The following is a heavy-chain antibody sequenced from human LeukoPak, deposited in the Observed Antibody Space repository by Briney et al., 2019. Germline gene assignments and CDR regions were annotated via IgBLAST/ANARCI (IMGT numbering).Heavy chain of an antibody. J-gene: IGHJ4*02. CDR1: NYSLKRGYY. Sequence: SETLSLTCSVSNYSLKRGYYWGWIRQPPGKGLEWIGNIYHTGYSYSNPSLKSRVSLSVDTSKNQFSLRLSSVTAADTAVYYCARHVHVSMIVVILSDYFDYWGRGTLVSVSS. V-gene: IGHV4-38-2*02. CDR2: IYHTGYS. CDR3: ARHVHVSMIVVILSDYFDY. D-gene: IGHD3-22*01.